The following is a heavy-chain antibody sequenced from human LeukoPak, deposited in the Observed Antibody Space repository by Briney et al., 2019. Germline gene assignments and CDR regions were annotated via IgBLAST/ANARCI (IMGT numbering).Heavy chain of an antibody. D-gene: IGHD5-18*01. J-gene: IGHJ4*02. V-gene: IGHV3-74*01. Sequence: PGGPLRLSCAASGFTFRTYWMHWVRQAPGKGLVWVSHINTDGSSTTYADSVKGRFTISRDNAKNTLYLQMNSLRAEDTAVYYCARSGYSYGYDYWGQGTLVTVSS. CDR1: GFTFRTYW. CDR2: INTDGSST. CDR3: ARSGYSYGYDY.